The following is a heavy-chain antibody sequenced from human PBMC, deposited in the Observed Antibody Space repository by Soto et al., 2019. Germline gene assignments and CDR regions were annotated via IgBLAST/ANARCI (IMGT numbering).Heavy chain of an antibody. Sequence: SQTLSLTFVISGDSVSSNSSGWNWIRQSPSRGLEWLGRTYYKSKWNNDYALSVKSRITINPDTSKNQFSLHLYSVTPEDTAVYYCTGLTWFRGMDVWGQGPTLTV. V-gene: IGHV6-1*01. CDR2: TYYKSKWNN. CDR1: GDSVSSNSSG. D-gene: IGHD3-10*01. CDR3: TGLTWFRGMDV. J-gene: IGHJ6*02.